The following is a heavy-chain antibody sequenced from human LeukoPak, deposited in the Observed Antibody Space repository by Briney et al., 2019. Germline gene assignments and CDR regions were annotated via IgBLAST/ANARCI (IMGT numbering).Heavy chain of an antibody. CDR2: ISAYNGNT. Sequence: ASVKVSCKASGYTFTSYGISWVRQAPGQGLEWMGWISAYNGNTNYAQKLQGRVTMTTDTSTSTAYMELRSLRSDDTAVYYCARWSPYYYDSSGYYPLDYWGQGILVTVSS. CDR1: GYTFTSYG. CDR3: ARWSPYYYDSSGYYPLDY. D-gene: IGHD3-22*01. J-gene: IGHJ4*02. V-gene: IGHV1-18*01.